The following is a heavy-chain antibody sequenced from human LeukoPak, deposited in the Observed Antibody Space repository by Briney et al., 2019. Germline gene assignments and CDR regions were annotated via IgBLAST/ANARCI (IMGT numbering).Heavy chain of an antibody. CDR2: INWNGGST. V-gene: IGHV3-20*04. CDR3: ARVSANWFDP. CDR1: GFTFDDYG. J-gene: IGHJ5*02. Sequence: GGSLRLSCAASGFTFDDYGMSWVRQTPEKGLEWVSGINWNGGSTSYADSVKGRFTISRDNAKNSLYLQMNSLRAEDTALYYCARVSANWFDPWGQGTLVTVSS.